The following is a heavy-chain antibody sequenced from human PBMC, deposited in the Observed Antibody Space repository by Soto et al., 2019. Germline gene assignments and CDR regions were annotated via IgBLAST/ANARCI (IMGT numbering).Heavy chain of an antibody. CDR3: ARHPSSSGYYYYYGMDV. J-gene: IGHJ6*02. CDR1: GYTFTSYY. V-gene: IGHV1-46*01. CDR2: INPSGGST. Sequence: QVQLVQSGAEVKKPGASVKVSCKASGYTFTSYYMHWVRQAPGQGLEWMGIINPSGGSTSYAQKFQGRVTMTRDTSTRTVYMELSSLRSEDTAVYYCARHPSSSGYYYYYGMDVWGQGTTVTVSS. D-gene: IGHD6-6*01.